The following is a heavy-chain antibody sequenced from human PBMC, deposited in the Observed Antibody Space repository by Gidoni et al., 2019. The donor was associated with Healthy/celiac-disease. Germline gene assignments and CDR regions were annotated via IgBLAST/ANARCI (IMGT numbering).Heavy chain of an antibody. V-gene: IGHV3-23*01. D-gene: IGHD3-3*01. J-gene: IGHJ6*02. CDR3: AKEVWYYDFWSGYNYYYYGMDV. CDR2: ISGSGGST. CDR1: GFPFSSYA. Sequence: EVQLLESGGGLVQPGGSLRLSCAASGFPFSSYAMSWVRQAPGKGLEWVSAISGSGGSTYYADSVKGRFTISRDNSKNTLYLQMNSLRAEDTAVYYCAKEVWYYDFWSGYNYYYYGMDVWGQGTTVTVSS.